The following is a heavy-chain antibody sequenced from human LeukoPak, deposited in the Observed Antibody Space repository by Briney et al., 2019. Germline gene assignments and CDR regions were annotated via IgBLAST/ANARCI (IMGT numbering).Heavy chain of an antibody. CDR1: GFTFSSYA. CDR3: ARPRGAAAGTFGFDP. J-gene: IGHJ5*02. V-gene: IGHV3-30-3*01. D-gene: IGHD6-13*01. Sequence: GRSLRLSCVASGFTFSSYAMHWVRQAPGKGLEWVALISYDGSNKYYADSVKGRFTISRDNSKNTLYLQMNSLRAEDTAVYYCARPRGAAAGTFGFDPWGQGTLVTVSS. CDR2: ISYDGSNK.